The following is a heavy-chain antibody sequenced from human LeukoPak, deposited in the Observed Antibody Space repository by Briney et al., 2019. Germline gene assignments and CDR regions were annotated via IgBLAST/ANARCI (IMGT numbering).Heavy chain of an antibody. Sequence: SETLSLTCTVSGGSISSGGYYWSWIRQYPGKGLEWIGYIYYSGSTYYNPSLKSRVTISVDTSKNQFSLKLSSVTAADTAVYYCARQVTLYYYYYYGMDVWGQGTTVTVSS. CDR2: IYYSGST. CDR3: ARQVTLYYYYYYGMDV. V-gene: IGHV4-31*03. D-gene: IGHD2-21*02. J-gene: IGHJ6*02. CDR1: GGSISSGGYY.